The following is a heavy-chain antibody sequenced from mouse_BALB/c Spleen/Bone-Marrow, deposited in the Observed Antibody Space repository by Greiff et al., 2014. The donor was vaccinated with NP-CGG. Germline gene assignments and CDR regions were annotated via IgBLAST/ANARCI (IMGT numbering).Heavy chain of an antibody. Sequence: QVQLQQSGAELVRPGASVKLSCKASGYSFTSYWMNWVKQRPGQGLEWIGMIHPPDTETRLNQRFKDKATLTVDKSSSTAYMQPNSPTPEDPAVYYCARMEGNYGSTLAYWGQGTLVTVSA. D-gene: IGHD1-1*01. CDR2: IHPPDTET. CDR3: ARMEGNYGSTLAY. CDR1: GYSFTSYW. V-gene: IGHV1S82*01. J-gene: IGHJ3*01.